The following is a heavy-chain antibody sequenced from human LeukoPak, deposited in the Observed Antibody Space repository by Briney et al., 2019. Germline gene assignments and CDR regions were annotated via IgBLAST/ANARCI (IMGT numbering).Heavy chain of an antibody. CDR2: IYYSGST. V-gene: IGHV4-59*08. Sequence: SETLSLTGTVPGGSIISYYGSWIRRPPGKGLEWIGYIYYSGSTNYNPSLKSRVTISVDTSKNQFSLKLSSVTAADTAVYYCARHRAAIAAAPFDYWGQGTLVTVSS. D-gene: IGHD6-13*01. J-gene: IGHJ4*02. CDR1: GGSIISYY. CDR3: ARHRAAIAAAPFDY.